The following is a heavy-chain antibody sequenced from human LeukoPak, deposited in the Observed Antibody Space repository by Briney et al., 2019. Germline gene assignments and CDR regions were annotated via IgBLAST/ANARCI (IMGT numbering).Heavy chain of an antibody. V-gene: IGHV4-59*01. CDR3: ARYYDSSGYDYIPPYNWFDP. CDR2: IYYSGST. Sequence: SETLSLTCTVSGGSISSYYWSWIRQPQGKGLEWIGYIYYSGSTNYNLSLKSRVTISVDTSKNQFSLKLSSVTAADTAVYYCARYYDSSGYDYIPPYNWFDPWGQGTLVTVSS. J-gene: IGHJ5*02. D-gene: IGHD3-22*01. CDR1: GGSISSYY.